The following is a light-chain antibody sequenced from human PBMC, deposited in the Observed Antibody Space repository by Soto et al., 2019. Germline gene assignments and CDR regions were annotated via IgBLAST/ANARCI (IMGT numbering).Light chain of an antibody. CDR2: GAS. J-gene: IGKJ1*01. CDR3: KQYGSSPWT. CDR1: QSVSANY. Sequence: EIVLTQSPDTLSLSPGERATLSCRASQSVSANYLAWYQQKPGQAPRLLIYGASSRATGIPDRFSGSGSGTDFTLTISRLEPEDFAVYYCKQYGSSPWTFGQGTKEEIK. V-gene: IGKV3-20*01.